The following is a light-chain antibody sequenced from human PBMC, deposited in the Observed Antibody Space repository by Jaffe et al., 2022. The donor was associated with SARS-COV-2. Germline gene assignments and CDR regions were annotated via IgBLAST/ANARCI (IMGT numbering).Light chain of an antibody. J-gene: IGLJ2*01. CDR2: YDS. Sequence: YVLTQPPSVSVAPGKTAGIPCGGNNIGRRSVHWYQQKPGQAPVLVISYDSDRPSGIPERFSGSSSGNTATLTITRVEAGDEADYYCQVWDSNGDLVIFGGGTKLTVL. V-gene: IGLV3-21*04. CDR1: NIGRRS. CDR3: QVWDSNGDLVI.